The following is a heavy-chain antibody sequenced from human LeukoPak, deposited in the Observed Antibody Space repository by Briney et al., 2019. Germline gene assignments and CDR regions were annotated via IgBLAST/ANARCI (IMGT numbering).Heavy chain of an antibody. D-gene: IGHD2-2*01. CDR2: ISSSGRTI. V-gene: IGHV3-48*03. Sequence: GSLRLSCAASGFSFSNYEMNWVRQAPGKGLEWVSYISSSGRTIYYADSVKGRFTISRDNAKKSLYLQINSLRAEDTAVYYCAYLYCTSATCYAGEDYWGQGTLVTVSS. J-gene: IGHJ4*02. CDR1: GFSFSNYE. CDR3: AYLYCTSATCYAGEDY.